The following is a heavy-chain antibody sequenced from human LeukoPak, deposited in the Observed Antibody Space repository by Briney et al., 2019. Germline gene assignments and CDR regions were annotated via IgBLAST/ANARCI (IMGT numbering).Heavy chain of an antibody. D-gene: IGHD4-17*01. J-gene: IGHJ4*02. Sequence: SETLSLTCSVSGYSIRSGYHWAWFRQAPGKGLEWMGSIYQSGSTYDNLSLKSRVTMSVHTSKNQFSLKLSSVTAADTALYYCARELDYGDYVAPFDYWGQGTLVTVSS. CDR3: ARELDYGDYVAPFDY. CDR2: IYQSGST. V-gene: IGHV4-38-2*02. CDR1: GYSIRSGYH.